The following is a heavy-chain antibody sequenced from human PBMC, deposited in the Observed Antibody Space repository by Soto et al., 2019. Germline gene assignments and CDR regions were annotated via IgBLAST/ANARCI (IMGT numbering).Heavy chain of an antibody. J-gene: IGHJ5*02. Sequence: QVQLQESGPGLVKPSETLSLTCTVSGGIVSSASYFWSWIRQPPGKEMEFIAYVYYTGTTEYSPSFKSRATISLDTSKNQFSLNLSSVTTADTAIYYCARMRVGEVPYWFDPWGQGILVTVS. CDR3: ARMRVGEVPYWFDP. D-gene: IGHD3-3*01. CDR1: GGIVSSASYF. CDR2: VYYTGTT. V-gene: IGHV4-61*01.